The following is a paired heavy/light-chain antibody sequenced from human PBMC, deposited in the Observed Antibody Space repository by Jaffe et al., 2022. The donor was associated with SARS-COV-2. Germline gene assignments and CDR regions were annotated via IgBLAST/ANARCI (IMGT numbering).Heavy chain of an antibody. D-gene: IGHD3-9*01. CDR3: ARGFTYFDILTGDPYHFDS. J-gene: IGHJ4*02. CDR2: IYYSGST. Sequence: QVQLQESGPGMVEPSETLALTCTVFGGSINSHYWGWIRQPPGKGLEWIGDIYYSGSTKYNPSLKSRITISIDTSKNLFSLELNSVTAADTALYFCARGFTYFDILTGDPYHFDSWGQGTLVTVSS. V-gene: IGHV4-59*11. CDR1: GGSINSHY.
Light chain of an antibody. CDR2: SDY. CDR3: SAWDDSLNGQPL. CDR1: DSNLGSHA. J-gene: IGLJ2*01. Sequence: QSVLTQPPSASGTPGQRVTISCSGSDSNLGSHAVNWYQQVPGTAPKLLIYSDYQRPSGVPDRFSGSKSGTSASLAISGLQSDDEADYYCSAWDDSLNGQPLFGGGTKLTVL. V-gene: IGLV1-44*01.